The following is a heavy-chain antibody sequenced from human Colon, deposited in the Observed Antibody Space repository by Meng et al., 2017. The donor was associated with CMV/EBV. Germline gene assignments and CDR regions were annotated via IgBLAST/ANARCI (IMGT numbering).Heavy chain of an antibody. CDR3: ASFHTDGWFGP. CDR2: IYSSGST. J-gene: IGHJ5*02. D-gene: IGHD2-8*02. V-gene: IGHV4-30-4*01. CDR1: GGSISSGDYS. Sequence: CSVSGGSISSGDYSWRWIRQPPGKGLEWIGYIYSSGSTYYNPSLKSRVTISVDTSKNQFSLKLSSVTAADTAVYYCASFHTDGWFGPWGQGTLVTVSS.